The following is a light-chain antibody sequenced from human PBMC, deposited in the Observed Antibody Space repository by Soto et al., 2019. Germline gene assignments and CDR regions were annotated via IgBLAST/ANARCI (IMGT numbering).Light chain of an antibody. CDR3: LQDYNYPRT. CDR1: QGIRND. CDR2: AAS. Sequence: AIQMTQSPSSLSASVGDRVTITCRASQGIRNDLGWYQQKPGKAPKLLIYAASSLQSGVPSRFSGSGSATDFPLTISSLQPEDFATYYCLQDYNYPRTFGQGTKVEIK. J-gene: IGKJ1*01. V-gene: IGKV1-6*01.